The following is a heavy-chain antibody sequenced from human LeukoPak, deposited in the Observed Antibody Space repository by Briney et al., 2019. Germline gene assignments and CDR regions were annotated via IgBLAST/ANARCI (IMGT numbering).Heavy chain of an antibody. Sequence: ASETLFLTCTVSGGSISSSSYYWGWIRQPPGKGLEWIGSIYYSGSTYYNPSLKSRVTISVDTSKNQFSLKLSSVTAADTAVYYCARVPPGGANWFDPWGQGTLVTVSS. CDR1: GGSISSSSYY. V-gene: IGHV4-39*07. J-gene: IGHJ5*02. CDR2: IYYSGST. CDR3: ARVPPGGANWFDP. D-gene: IGHD1-14*01.